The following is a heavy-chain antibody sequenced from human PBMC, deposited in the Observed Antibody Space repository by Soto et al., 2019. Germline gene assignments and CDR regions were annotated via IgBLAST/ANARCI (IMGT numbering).Heavy chain of an antibody. CDR1: GYTFTSYG. Sequence: ASVKVSCKASGYTFTSYGISWVRQAPGQGLEWMGWISAYNGNTNYAQKLQGRVTMTTDTSTSTAYMELRSRRSDDTAVYYWARGRGLGGCLLAGLFDYWGQGTLVTVSS. CDR3: ARGRGLGGCLLAGLFDY. D-gene: IGHD1-26*01. J-gene: IGHJ4*02. V-gene: IGHV1-18*01. CDR2: ISAYNGNT.